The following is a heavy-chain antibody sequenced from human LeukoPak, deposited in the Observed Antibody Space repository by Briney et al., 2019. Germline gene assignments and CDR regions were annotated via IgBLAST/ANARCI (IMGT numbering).Heavy chain of an antibody. J-gene: IGHJ5*02. Sequence: GASVKVSCKASGYTFTGYYMHWVRQAPGQRLEWMGWINPNSGGTNYAQKFQGRVTMTRDTSISTAYMELSRLRSDDTAVYYCARLVPAAIIPNWFDPWGQGTLVTVSS. V-gene: IGHV1-2*02. D-gene: IGHD2-2*01. CDR1: GYTFTGYY. CDR3: ARLVPAAIIPNWFDP. CDR2: INPNSGGT.